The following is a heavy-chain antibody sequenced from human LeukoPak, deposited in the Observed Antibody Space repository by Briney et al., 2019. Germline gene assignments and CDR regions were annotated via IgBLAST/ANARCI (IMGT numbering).Heavy chain of an antibody. CDR1: GFTFSSYA. Sequence: AGGSLRLSCAASGFTFSSYAMSWVRQAPGKGLEWVSAISGSGGSTYYADSVKGRFTISRDNSKNTLYLQINSLRAEDTAVYYCAKDPNYYDSSGYYHWGQGTLVTVSS. CDR2: ISGSGGST. CDR3: AKDPNYYDSSGYYH. D-gene: IGHD3-22*01. J-gene: IGHJ5*02. V-gene: IGHV3-23*01.